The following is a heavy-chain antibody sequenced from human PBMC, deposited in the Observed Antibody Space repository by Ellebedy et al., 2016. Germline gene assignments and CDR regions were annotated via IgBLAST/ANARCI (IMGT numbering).Heavy chain of an antibody. CDR3: AKVRYPDFYQNSAMDV. D-gene: IGHD2/OR15-2a*01. CDR2: ISDDGNDK. CDR1: GFTVTNDY. J-gene: IGHJ6*02. V-gene: IGHV3-30*18. Sequence: GESLKISXVGSGFTVTNDYMTWVRQAPGKGLEWVAVISDDGNDKSYTDSVKGRFTISRDNSKIRVSLQMDSLRVEDTAVYYCAKVRYPDFYQNSAMDVWGQGTTVTVSS.